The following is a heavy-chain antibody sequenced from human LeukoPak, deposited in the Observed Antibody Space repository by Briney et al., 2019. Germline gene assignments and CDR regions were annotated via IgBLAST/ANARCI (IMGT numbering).Heavy chain of an antibody. CDR1: GFTFSSYS. V-gene: IGHV3-21*01. Sequence: GGSLRLSCASSGFTFSSYSMNWVRQAPGKGLEWVSSISSSSSYIYYADSVKGRFTISRDNAKNSLYLQMSSLRAEDTAVYYCARDTSSSWYAGFDPWGQGTLVTVSS. CDR2: ISSSSSYI. CDR3: ARDTSSSWYAGFDP. D-gene: IGHD6-13*01. J-gene: IGHJ5*02.